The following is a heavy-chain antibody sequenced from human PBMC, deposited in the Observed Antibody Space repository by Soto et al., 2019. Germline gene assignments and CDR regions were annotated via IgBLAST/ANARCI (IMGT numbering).Heavy chain of an antibody. D-gene: IGHD3-22*01. Sequence: EVQLVESGGGLVQPGRSLRLSCAASGFTFDDYAMHWVRQAPGKGLEWVSGISWNSGSIGYADSVKGRFTISRDNAKKSLYLQMNSRRAEDTALYYCAKDGDDSSGDAFDIWGQGTMVTVSS. V-gene: IGHV3-9*01. CDR1: GFTFDDYA. CDR2: ISWNSGSI. J-gene: IGHJ3*02. CDR3: AKDGDDSSGDAFDI.